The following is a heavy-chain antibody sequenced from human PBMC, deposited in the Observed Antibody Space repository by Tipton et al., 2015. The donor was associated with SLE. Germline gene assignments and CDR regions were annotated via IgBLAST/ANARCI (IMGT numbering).Heavy chain of an antibody. CDR1: GFTFSSYS. CDR3: ARGEYYYDSSGYPADY. CDR2: ISSSSSYM. V-gene: IGHV3-21*01. Sequence: SLRLSCAASGFTFSSYSMNWVRQAPGKGLEWVSFISSSSSYMYYADSLKGRFTISRDNAKNSLYLQMNSLRAEDTAVYYCARGEYYYDSSGYPADYWCQGTLVTVSS. J-gene: IGHJ4*02. D-gene: IGHD3-22*01.